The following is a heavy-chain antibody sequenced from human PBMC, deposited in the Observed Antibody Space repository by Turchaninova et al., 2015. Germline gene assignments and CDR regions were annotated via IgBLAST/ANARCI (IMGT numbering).Heavy chain of an antibody. Sequence: QVQLVQSGAEVTKPGASVRVSCKAFGDTFTSYAMHWVRQAHGQRLEWMGWINAGNGNTKYSQKFQGRVTITRDTSASTAYMELSSLRSEDTAVYYCARSLSGSYRKGFDYWGQGTLVTVSS. J-gene: IGHJ4*02. V-gene: IGHV1-3*01. CDR3: ARSLSGSYRKGFDY. CDR2: INAGNGNT. CDR1: GDTFTSYA. D-gene: IGHD1-26*01.